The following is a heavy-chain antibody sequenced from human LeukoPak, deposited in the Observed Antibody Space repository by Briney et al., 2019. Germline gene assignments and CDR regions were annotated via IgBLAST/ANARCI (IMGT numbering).Heavy chain of an antibody. CDR3: AKDEGPICLYGDCPFDY. J-gene: IGHJ4*02. Sequence: GGSLRLSCAASGFTFSSYAMHWVRQAPGKGLEWVAVMSYDESKNKYLESVEGRFTLSRDSSKNTVYLQMNSLRDEDTAVYYCAKDEGPICLYGDCPFDYWGQGNMVTVSS. D-gene: IGHD4-17*01. CDR2: MSYDESKN. CDR1: GFTFSSYA. V-gene: IGHV3-30*04.